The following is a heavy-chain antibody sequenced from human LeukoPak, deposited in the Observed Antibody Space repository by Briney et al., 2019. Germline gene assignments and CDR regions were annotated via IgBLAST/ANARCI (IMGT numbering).Heavy chain of an antibody. V-gene: IGHV3-74*01. Sequence: GGSLRLSCAASGFTFSSYSMNWVRQAPGKRLVWVSRVNPDGSGTSYADSVKGRFTISRDNAKNTLYLQMNSLRAEDTAVYFCARDLTGSQDYWGQGTLVTVSS. CDR3: ARDLTGSQDY. CDR1: GFTFSSYS. CDR2: VNPDGSGT. D-gene: IGHD4/OR15-4a*01. J-gene: IGHJ4*02.